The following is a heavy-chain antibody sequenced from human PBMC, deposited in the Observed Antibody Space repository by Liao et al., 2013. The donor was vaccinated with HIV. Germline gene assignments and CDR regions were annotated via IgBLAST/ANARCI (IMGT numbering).Heavy chain of an antibody. J-gene: IGHJ4*02. CDR1: GGSISSSSYY. V-gene: IGHV4-39*07. Sequence: QLQLQESGPGLVKPSETLSLTCTVSGGSISSSSYYWGWIRQPPGKGLEWIGSIYYSGSTYYNPSLKSRVTISVDTSKNQFSLRLSSVTAADTAVYFCARALFLGCFDYWGQGTLVTVSS. D-gene: IGHD2-21*01. CDR3: ARALFLGCFDY. CDR2: IYYSGST.